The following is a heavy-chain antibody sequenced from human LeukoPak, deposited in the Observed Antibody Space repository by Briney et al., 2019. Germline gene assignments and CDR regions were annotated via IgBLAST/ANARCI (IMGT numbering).Heavy chain of an antibody. D-gene: IGHD6-13*01. V-gene: IGHV4-39*01. CDR1: SGSMNSNSYY. J-gene: IGHJ4*02. CDR2: IYYSGST. Sequence: SETLSLTCTVSSGSMNSNSYYWGWIRQPLGKGLEWIGSIYYSGSTYYNPSLKSRVTISVDTSKHQFSLRLSSVTAADTAVYYCARQYSSTYPDYWGQGTLVTVSS. CDR3: ARQYSSTYPDY.